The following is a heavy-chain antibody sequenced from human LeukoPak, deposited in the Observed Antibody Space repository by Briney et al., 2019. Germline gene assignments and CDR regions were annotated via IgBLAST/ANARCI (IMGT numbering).Heavy chain of an antibody. J-gene: IGHJ1*01. V-gene: IGHV4-34*01. Sequence: SETLSLTCAVYGGSFSGYYWSWIRQPPGKGLEWIGEINHSGSTNYNPSLKSRVTISVDTSKNQFSLKLSSVTAADTAVYYCARRAAALGHWGQGTLVTVSS. CDR2: INHSGST. D-gene: IGHD6-13*01. CDR3: ARRAAALGH. CDR1: GGSFSGYY.